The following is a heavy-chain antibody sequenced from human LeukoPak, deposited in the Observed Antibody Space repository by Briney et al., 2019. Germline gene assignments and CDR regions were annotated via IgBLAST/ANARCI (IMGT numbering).Heavy chain of an antibody. CDR2: MNPNSGNT. CDR1: GYTFTSYD. J-gene: IGHJ6*02. CDR3: ARGPGMDV. Sequence: ASVKVSCKASGYTFTSYDINWVRQATGQGLEWMGWMNPNSGNTGYAQKFQGRVTITADKSTSTAYMELSSLRSEDTAVYYCARGPGMDVWGQGTTVTVSS. V-gene: IGHV1-8*01.